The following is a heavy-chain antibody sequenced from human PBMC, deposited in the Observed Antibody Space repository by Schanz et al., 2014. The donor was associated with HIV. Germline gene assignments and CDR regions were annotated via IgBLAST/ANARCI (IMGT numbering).Heavy chain of an antibody. CDR1: GFTFRNYA. CDR2: ISESGGST. Sequence: EVQLLESGGGLVQPGGSLRLSCAASGFTFRNYAMSWVRQAPGKGLEWVSAISESGGSTYYADSVKGRFTISRDNSKNTLYLQMNTLRAEDTAVYYCAKPEYDSRGNSQSHFDSWGQGTLVTVSS. J-gene: IGHJ4*02. CDR3: AKPEYDSRGNSQSHFDS. V-gene: IGHV3-23*01. D-gene: IGHD3-22*01.